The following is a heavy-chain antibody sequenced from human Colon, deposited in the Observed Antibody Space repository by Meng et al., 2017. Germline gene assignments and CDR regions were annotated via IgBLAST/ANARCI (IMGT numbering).Heavy chain of an antibody. CDR2: ISSSSRYI. CDR3: AREWIVPAGFDP. Sequence: EVQLVESGGGLVKPGGSLRRSCVASGFNFSSYSINWVSQAPGKGLEWVSTISSSSRYIYYADSVKGRFTVSRDNGKSSLYLQMNSLRAEDTAVYYCAREWIVPAGFDPWGQGTLVTVSS. CDR1: GFNFSSYS. J-gene: IGHJ5*02. V-gene: IGHV3-21*01. D-gene: IGHD2-2*01.